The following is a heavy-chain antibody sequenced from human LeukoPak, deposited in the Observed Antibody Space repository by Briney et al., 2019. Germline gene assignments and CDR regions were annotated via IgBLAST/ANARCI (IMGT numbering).Heavy chain of an antibody. J-gene: IGHJ3*02. CDR1: GFTFSSYE. Sequence: GGFLRLSCAASGFTFSSYEMNWVRQAPGMGLEWVSYISSSGSTIYYADSVKGRFTISRDNAKNSLYLQVNSLRAEDTAVYYCARDRNPRAFDIWGQGTMVTVSS. CDR3: ARDRNPRAFDI. V-gene: IGHV3-48*03. CDR2: ISSSGSTI.